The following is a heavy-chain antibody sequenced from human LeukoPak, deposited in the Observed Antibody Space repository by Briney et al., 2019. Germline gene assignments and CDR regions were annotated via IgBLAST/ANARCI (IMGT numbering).Heavy chain of an antibody. V-gene: IGHV1-2*02. J-gene: IGHJ3*02. D-gene: IGHD3-9*01. CDR3: ARVPRGDILTGYFDDAFDI. CDR2: INPNSGGT. CDR1: GCTFTGYY. Sequence: ASVKVSCKASGCTFTGYYMHWVRQAPGQGLEWMGWINPNSGGTNYAQKFQGRVTMTRDTSISTAYMELSRLRSDDTAVYYCARVPRGDILTGYFDDAFDIWGQGTMVTVSS.